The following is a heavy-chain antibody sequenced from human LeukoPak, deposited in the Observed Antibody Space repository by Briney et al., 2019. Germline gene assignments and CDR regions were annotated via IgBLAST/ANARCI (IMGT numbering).Heavy chain of an antibody. Sequence: PGGSLRPSCAASGFAFSSNGMHWFRQAPDRGLEWLAVIWYDGSNKYYADSVKGRFTISRDNSKNTLYLQMNSLRAEDTAVYYCAKDRSGISDYWGQGTLVTVSS. CDR3: AKDRSGISDY. V-gene: IGHV3-33*06. CDR2: IWYDGSNK. J-gene: IGHJ4*02. D-gene: IGHD3-10*01. CDR1: GFAFSSNG.